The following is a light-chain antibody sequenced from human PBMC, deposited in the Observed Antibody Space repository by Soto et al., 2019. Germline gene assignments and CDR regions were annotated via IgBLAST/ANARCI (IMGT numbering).Light chain of an antibody. CDR3: GQFVSSPPRT. CDR1: QSISSTF. V-gene: IGKV3-20*01. J-gene: IGKJ1*01. Sequence: EIVLTQSPGTLSLPPGERATLSCRASQSISSTFLAWYQQKPGQAPRLLIFGVSNRATGISDRFSGSGSGTDFTLTISRLEPEDFAVYYCGQFVSSPPRTFGQGTKVDIK. CDR2: GVS.